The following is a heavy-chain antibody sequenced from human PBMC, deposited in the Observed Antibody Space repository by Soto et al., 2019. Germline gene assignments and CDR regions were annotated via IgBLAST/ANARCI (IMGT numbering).Heavy chain of an antibody. V-gene: IGHV4-31*03. CDR2: IYYSGST. CDR3: ARVYAYYFDY. CDR1: GGSISRGGYY. D-gene: IGHD2-8*01. Sequence: SETLSLTCTVSGGSISRGGYYWSWIRQHPGKGLEWIGYIYYSGSTYYNPSLKSRVTISVDTSKNQFSLKLSSVTAADTAVYYCARVYAYYFDYWGQGTLVTVSS. J-gene: IGHJ4*02.